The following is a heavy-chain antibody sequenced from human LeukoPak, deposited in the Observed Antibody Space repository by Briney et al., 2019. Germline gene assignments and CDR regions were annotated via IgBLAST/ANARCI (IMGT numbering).Heavy chain of an antibody. V-gene: IGHV3-23*01. Sequence: ETLSLTCAVYGGSFSGYYWSWIRQPPGKGLEWVSTISVASITFYADSVKGRFTISRDNSRNTVYLQMTSLRADDTAVYYCADYGVSGVRNNFYWGLGTLVTVSS. D-gene: IGHD3-3*01. CDR1: GGSFSGYY. CDR3: ADYGVSGVRNNFY. J-gene: IGHJ4*02. CDR2: ISVASIT.